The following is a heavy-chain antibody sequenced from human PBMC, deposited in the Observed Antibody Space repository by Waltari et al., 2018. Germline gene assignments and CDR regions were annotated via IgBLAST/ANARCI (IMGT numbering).Heavy chain of an antibody. CDR2: VSYEEINK. CDR1: GFSFSNHG. J-gene: IGHJ5*02. V-gene: IGHV3-30*02. D-gene: IGHD3-22*01. Sequence: QVQLVESGGGVVQPGGSLRLSCAASGFSFSNHGVHWVRQAPGKGVEWGPFVSYEEINKHYADSVKGRFTIAKENANNMLYLQMNSLRAEDTAVYYCAKGADSSGYYSNWFDPWGQGTLVTVSS. CDR3: AKGADSSGYYSNWFDP.